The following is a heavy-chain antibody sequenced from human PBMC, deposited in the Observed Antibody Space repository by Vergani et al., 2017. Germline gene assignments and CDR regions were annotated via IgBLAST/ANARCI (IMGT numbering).Heavy chain of an antibody. CDR2: IYYSGST. CDR3: ARHDVGATTFSFDY. CDR1: GGSLSSSSYY. V-gene: IGHV4-39*01. J-gene: IGHJ4*02. Sequence: QLQLQESGPGLVKPSETLSLTCTVSGGSLSSSSYYWGWIRQPPGKGLEWIGSIYYSGSTYYNPSLKSRVTISVDTSKNQFSLKLSSVTAADTAVYYCARHDVGATTFSFDYWGQGTLVTVSS. D-gene: IGHD1-26*01.